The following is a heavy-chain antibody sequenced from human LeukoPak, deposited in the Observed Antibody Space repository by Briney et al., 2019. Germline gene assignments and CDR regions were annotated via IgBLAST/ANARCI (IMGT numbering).Heavy chain of an antibody. CDR1: GGSISSYY. CDR2: IYYSGST. V-gene: IGHV4-59*08. CDR3: ASTYYYDSSGYYPDYYYYYYGMDV. J-gene: IGHJ6*02. D-gene: IGHD3-22*01. Sequence: SETLSLTCTVSGGSISSYYWSWIRQPPGKGLEWIGYIYYSGSTNYNPSLKSRVTISVDTSKNQFSLKLSSVTAADTAVYYCASTYYYDSSGYYPDYYYYYYGMDVWGQGTTVTVSS.